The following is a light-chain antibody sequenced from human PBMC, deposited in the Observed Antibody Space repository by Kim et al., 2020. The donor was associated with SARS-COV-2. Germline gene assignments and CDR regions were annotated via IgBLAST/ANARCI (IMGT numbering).Light chain of an antibody. CDR2: GAS. Sequence: PRKRATPTCRASQSVSISYYAWYQQKPGEAPRLLIYGASSRGTGIPDRGCGGGAWTEFSLIISRREPEDFAVYYCQQYGSTPRFTFGPGTKVDIK. CDR1: QSVSISY. J-gene: IGKJ3*01. V-gene: IGKV3-20*01. CDR3: QQYGSTPRFT.